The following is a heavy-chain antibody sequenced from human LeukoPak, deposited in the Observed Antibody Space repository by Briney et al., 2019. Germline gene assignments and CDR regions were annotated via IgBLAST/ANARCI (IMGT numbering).Heavy chain of an antibody. V-gene: IGHV3-30*04. J-gene: IGHJ4*02. CDR3: AKAPVTTCRGAYCYPFDY. Sequence: GRSLRLSCAASGFTFSSYAMHWVRQAPGKGLEWVGVISYDGSNKYYADSVKGRFTISRDSSKNTLFPQMNRLRPEDAAVYYCAKAPVTTCRGAYCYPFDYWGQGTLVTVSS. CDR1: GFTFSSYA. CDR2: ISYDGSNK. D-gene: IGHD2-21*01.